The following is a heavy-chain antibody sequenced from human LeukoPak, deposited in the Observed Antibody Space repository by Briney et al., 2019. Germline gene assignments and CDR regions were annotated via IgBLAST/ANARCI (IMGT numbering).Heavy chain of an antibody. V-gene: IGHV4-61*02. D-gene: IGHD3-22*01. CDR1: GGSISSGSYF. CDR2: IYTSGST. Sequence: SQTLSLTCTVSGGSISSGSYFWNWIRQPAGKGLEWIGRIYTSGSTDYNPSLKSRVTISLDTSKNQFSLKLSSVTAADTAVYYCASGGYYDSSGSRDAFDIWGQGTMVTVSS. J-gene: IGHJ3*02. CDR3: ASGGYYDSSGSRDAFDI.